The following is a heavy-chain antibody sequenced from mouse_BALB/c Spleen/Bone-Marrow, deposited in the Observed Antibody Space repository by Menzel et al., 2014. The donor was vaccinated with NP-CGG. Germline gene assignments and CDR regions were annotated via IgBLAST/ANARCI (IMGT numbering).Heavy chain of an antibody. CDR3: ARSYYGRAMDY. J-gene: IGHJ4*01. Sequence: LVKTRDSVPLSCKASGYTFTSYWINCIKPRPAQGLGWIRRLAPGSGSTYYDEMFKGKATLTVDTSSSTAYIQLSSLSSEDSAVYFCARSYYGRAMDYWGQGTSVTVSS. CDR2: LAPGSGST. CDR1: GYTFTSYW. V-gene: IGHV1S41*01. D-gene: IGHD1-1*01.